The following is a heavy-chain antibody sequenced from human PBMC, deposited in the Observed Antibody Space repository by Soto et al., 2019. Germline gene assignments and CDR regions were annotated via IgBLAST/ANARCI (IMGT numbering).Heavy chain of an antibody. J-gene: IGHJ4*02. V-gene: IGHV1-69*02. CDR3: ARRGIAVAGTHEETTDDY. CDR1: GGTFSSYT. Sequence: SVKVSCTASGGTFSSYTISWVRQAPGQGLEWMGRIIPILGIANYAQKFQGRVTITADKSTSTAYMELSSLRSEDTAVYYCARRGIAVAGTHEETTDDYWGQGTLVTVSS. CDR2: IIPILGIA. D-gene: IGHD6-19*01.